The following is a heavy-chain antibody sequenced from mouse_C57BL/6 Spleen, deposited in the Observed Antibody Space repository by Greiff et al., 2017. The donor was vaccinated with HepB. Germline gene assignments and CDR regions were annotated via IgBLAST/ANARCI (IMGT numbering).Heavy chain of an antibody. CDR1: GFTFSDYG. D-gene: IGHD2-13*01. Sequence: EVKLEESGGGLVKPGGSLKLSCAASGFTFSDYGMHWVRQAPEKGLEWVAYIISGSSTIYYADTVKGRFTISRDNSTNTLFLQMTSLRSEDTAIYYCARALTRTWFAYWGQGTLVTVSA. CDR3: ARALTRTWFAY. V-gene: IGHV5-17*01. J-gene: IGHJ3*01. CDR2: IISGSSTI.